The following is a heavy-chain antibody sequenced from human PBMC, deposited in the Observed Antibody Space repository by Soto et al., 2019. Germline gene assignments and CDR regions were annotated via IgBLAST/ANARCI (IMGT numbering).Heavy chain of an antibody. CDR2: ISANGQGI. D-gene: IGHD1-7*01. J-gene: IGHJ4*02. CDR1: GFTFSTYA. CDR3: AKDRNYPRDQFHY. Sequence: PGGSLRLSCAASGFTFSTYALSWVRQVPGKGLEWVSAISANGQGIYYADSVRGRFTISRDNSKNTIFLHMDSLRAEDTAVYYCAKDRNYPRDQFHYWGQGTLVTVSS. V-gene: IGHV3-23*01.